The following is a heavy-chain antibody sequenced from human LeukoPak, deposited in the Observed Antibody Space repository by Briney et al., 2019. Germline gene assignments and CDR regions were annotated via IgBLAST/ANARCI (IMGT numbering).Heavy chain of an antibody. V-gene: IGHV3-15*01. D-gene: IGHD3-10*01. CDR3: ARGSAVRGVIPYYFDY. CDR1: GFTFSNAW. Sequence: GGSLRLSCAASGFTFSNAWMSWVRQAPGKGLEWVGRIKSKTDGGTTDYAAPVKGRFTISRDDSKNTLYLQMNSLRAEDTAVYYCARGSAVRGVIPYYFDYWGQGTLVTVSS. J-gene: IGHJ4*02. CDR2: IKSKTDGGTT.